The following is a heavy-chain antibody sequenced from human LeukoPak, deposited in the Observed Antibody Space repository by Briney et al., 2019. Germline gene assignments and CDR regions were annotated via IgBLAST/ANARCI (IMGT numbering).Heavy chain of an antibody. CDR1: GGTFSSYA. Sequence: SVKVSCKASGGTFSSYAVSWVRQAPGQGLEWMGRIIPILGIANYAQKFQGRVTITADKSTSTAYMELSSLRSEDTAVYYCARDHGNYYFDYWGQGTLVTVSS. D-gene: IGHD5-24*01. J-gene: IGHJ4*02. CDR3: ARDHGNYYFDY. CDR2: IIPILGIA. V-gene: IGHV1-69*04.